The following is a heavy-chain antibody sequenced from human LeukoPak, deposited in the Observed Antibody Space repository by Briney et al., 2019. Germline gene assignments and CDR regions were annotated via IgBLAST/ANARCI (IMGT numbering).Heavy chain of an antibody. D-gene: IGHD6-19*01. V-gene: IGHV3-30*04. CDR3: ARVARPWGISVAGTFDS. Sequence: GGSLRLSCAASGFTFSSYAMHWVRQAPGKGLEWVAIISYDGSNKYYADSVKGRFTISRENPQNSLYLQMNSLRAEDTAVYYCARVARPWGISVAGTFDSWGQGTLVTVSS. CDR2: ISYDGSNK. J-gene: IGHJ4*02. CDR1: GFTFSSYA.